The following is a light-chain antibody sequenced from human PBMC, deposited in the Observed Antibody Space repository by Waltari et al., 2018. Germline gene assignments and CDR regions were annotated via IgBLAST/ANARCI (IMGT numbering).Light chain of an antibody. CDR3: QQYGNTPRT. V-gene: IGKV3-20*01. CDR2: DTS. CDR1: QSVSLNF. Sequence: EIVLTQSPGTLSLSPGERATLSCRASQSVSLNFIAWYRQKPGQAPRLLIYDTSSRASGIPDRFSGSGSGTDFTLTISSLEPEDIGTFYCQQYGNTPRTFGQGTKVEIK. J-gene: IGKJ1*01.